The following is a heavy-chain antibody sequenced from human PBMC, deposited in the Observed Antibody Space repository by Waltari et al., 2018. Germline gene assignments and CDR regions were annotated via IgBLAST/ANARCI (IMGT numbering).Heavy chain of an antibody. D-gene: IGHD6-13*01. Sequence: QVQLQQWGAGLLKPSETLSLTCAVYGGSFSGYYWSWIRQPPGKGLEWIGEINHSGSTNYNPSLKSRVTISVDTSKNQFSLKLSSVTAADTAVYYCARVHYSSPTFPWGQGKRVTVS. CDR2: INHSGST. CDR1: GGSFSGYY. V-gene: IGHV4-34*01. J-gene: IGHJ5*02. CDR3: ARVHYSSPTFP.